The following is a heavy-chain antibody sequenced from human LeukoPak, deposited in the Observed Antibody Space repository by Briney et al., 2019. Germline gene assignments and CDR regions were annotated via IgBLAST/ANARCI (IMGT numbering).Heavy chain of an antibody. J-gene: IGHJ3*02. CDR3: ARAGHDAFDI. V-gene: IGHV1-8*01. CDR2: TNPNSGNT. Sequence: ASVNVSFKSSVYTFTRYDSNWVRQASGQGLEWMGWTNPNSGNTGYAQKFQGRVTMTRNTSISTAYMELSSLRSADPAVYYCARAGHDAFDIWGQGTMVTVSS. CDR1: VYTFTRYD.